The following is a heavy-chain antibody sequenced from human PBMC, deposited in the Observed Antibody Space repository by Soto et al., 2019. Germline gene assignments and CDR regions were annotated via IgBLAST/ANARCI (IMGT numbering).Heavy chain of an antibody. CDR2: TTGSGGGT. CDR3: ARDQGSSGGIDY. Sequence: GGSLRLSCAASEFTFSSHGMTWVRQAPGKGLEWVSTTTGSGGGTYYAVSVKGRFTISRDNSKNTLYLQMNSLRAEDTAVYYCARDQGSSGGIDYWGQGTLVTVSS. D-gene: IGHD6-19*01. CDR1: EFTFSSHG. J-gene: IGHJ4*02. V-gene: IGHV3-23*01.